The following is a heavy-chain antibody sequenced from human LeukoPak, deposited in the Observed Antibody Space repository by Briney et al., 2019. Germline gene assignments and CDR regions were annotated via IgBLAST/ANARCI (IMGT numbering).Heavy chain of an antibody. V-gene: IGHV3-7*01. Sequence: QPGGSLRLSCAASEFTFSSFWMNWVRQAPGEGLEWVGNINQDGTEKRYVDSVKGRFTISRDNAKNSLFLHMNSLSAEDTAVYYCARGSSGWTSPFDYWGQGTLVTVSS. CDR2: INQDGTEK. D-gene: IGHD6-19*01. CDR3: ARGSSGWTSPFDY. CDR1: EFTFSSFW. J-gene: IGHJ4*02.